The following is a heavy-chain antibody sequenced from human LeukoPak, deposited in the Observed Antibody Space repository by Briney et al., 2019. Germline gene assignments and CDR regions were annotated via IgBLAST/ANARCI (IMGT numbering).Heavy chain of an antibody. J-gene: IGHJ5*02. CDR1: GYTFTSYY. CDR3: ARRRIAARGNWFDP. CDR2: MNPNSGNT. D-gene: IGHD6-6*01. V-gene: IGHV1-8*03. Sequence: ASVKVSCKASGYTFTSYYMHWVRQAPGQGLEWMGWMNPNSGNTGYAQKFQGRVTITRNTSISTAYMELSSLRSEDTAVYYCARRRIAARGNWFDPWGQGTLVTVSS.